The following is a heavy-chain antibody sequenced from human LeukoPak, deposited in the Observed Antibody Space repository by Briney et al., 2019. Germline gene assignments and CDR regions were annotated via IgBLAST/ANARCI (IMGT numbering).Heavy chain of an antibody. CDR1: GFTFSSYA. V-gene: IGHV3-30-3*01. Sequence: GGSLRLSCAASGFTFSSYAMHWVRQAPGKGLEWVAVISYDGSNKHYADSVKGRFTISRDNSKNTLYLQMNSLRAEDTAVYYCARGLLGELLEHYYYYYMDVWGKGTTVTVSS. D-gene: IGHD3-16*01. CDR2: ISYDGSNK. CDR3: ARGLLGELLEHYYYYYMDV. J-gene: IGHJ6*03.